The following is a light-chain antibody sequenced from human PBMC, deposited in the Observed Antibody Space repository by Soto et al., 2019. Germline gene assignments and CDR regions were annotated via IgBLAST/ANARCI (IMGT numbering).Light chain of an antibody. Sequence: EIVMTQSPATLSVSPGERATLSCRASQSVSSNLAWYHKKPGHAPRLLIYGASTRATGIPVRFSGSGSGTEFTLTISSLQSEDFAVYYCQQYNNWPFTFGPGTKVDIK. J-gene: IGKJ3*01. V-gene: IGKV3-15*01. CDR3: QQYNNWPFT. CDR1: QSVSSN. CDR2: GAS.